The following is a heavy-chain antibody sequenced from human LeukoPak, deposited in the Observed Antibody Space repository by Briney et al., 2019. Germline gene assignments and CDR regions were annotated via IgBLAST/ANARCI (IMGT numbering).Heavy chain of an antibody. CDR2: ISYDGSNK. Sequence: PGGSLRLSCAASGFTFSSYGMHWVRQAPGKGLEWVAVISYDGSNKYYADSVKGRFTISRDNAKNSLYLQMNSLRAEDTAVYYCASYGADSSGYLDYWGQGTLVTVSS. J-gene: IGHJ4*02. V-gene: IGHV3-30*03. CDR3: ASYGADSSGYLDY. D-gene: IGHD3-22*01. CDR1: GFTFSSYG.